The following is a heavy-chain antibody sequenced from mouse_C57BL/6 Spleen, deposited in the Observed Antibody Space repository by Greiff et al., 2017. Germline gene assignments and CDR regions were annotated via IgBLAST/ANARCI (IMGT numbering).Heavy chain of an antibody. CDR1: GYTFTDYY. V-gene: IGHV1-26*01. Sequence: EVQLQQSGPELVKPGASVKISCKASGYTFTDYYMNWVKQSHGKSLEWIGDINPNNGGTSYNQKFKGKATLTVDKSSSTAYMELRSLTSEDSAVYYCARREEWLLWFAYWGQGTLVTVSA. CDR3: ARREEWLLWFAY. D-gene: IGHD2-3*01. CDR2: INPNNGGT. J-gene: IGHJ3*01.